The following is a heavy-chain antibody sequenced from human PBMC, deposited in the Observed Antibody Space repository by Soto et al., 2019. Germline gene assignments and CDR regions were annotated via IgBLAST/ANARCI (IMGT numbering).Heavy chain of an antibody. CDR2: IYHSGST. D-gene: IGHD1-26*01. V-gene: IGHV4-30-2*01. Sequence: SETLSLTCAVSGGSISSGGYSWSWIRQPPGKGLEWIGYIYHSGSTYYNPSLKSRVTISVDRSKNQFSLKLSSVTAADTAVYHCARGIGSGYYYYGMDVWGQGTTVTVSS. J-gene: IGHJ6*02. CDR3: ARGIGSGYYYYGMDV. CDR1: GGSISSGGYS.